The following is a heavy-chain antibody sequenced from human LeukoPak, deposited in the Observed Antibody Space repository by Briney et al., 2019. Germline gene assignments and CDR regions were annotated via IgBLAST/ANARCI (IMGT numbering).Heavy chain of an antibody. CDR1: GGSFSGYY. D-gene: IGHD2-15*01. V-gene: IGHV4-34*01. J-gene: IGHJ3*02. Sequence: PSETLSLTCAVSGGSFSGYYWSWIRQPPGKGLQWIGEINHSGSTNYNPSLKSRVTISVDTSKNQFSLKLSSVTAADTAVYYCASQLGYCSGGSCLNAFDIWGQGTMVTVSS. CDR3: ASQLGYCSGGSCLNAFDI. CDR2: INHSGST.